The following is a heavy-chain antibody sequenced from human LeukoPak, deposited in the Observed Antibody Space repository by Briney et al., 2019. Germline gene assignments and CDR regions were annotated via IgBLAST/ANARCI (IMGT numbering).Heavy chain of an antibody. CDR3: ARHLSGVSGYTYGRGIDY. Sequence: TGGSLRLSCAASGFSFGSYWMSWVRQAPGKGLEWVANIKKDGSEKYYVDSVKGRFTISRDNGKTSLYLQMNSLRAEDSAVYYCARHLSGVSGYTYGRGIDYWGQGTLVTVSS. D-gene: IGHD5-18*01. J-gene: IGHJ4*02. V-gene: IGHV3-7*01. CDR2: IKKDGSEK. CDR1: GFSFGSYW.